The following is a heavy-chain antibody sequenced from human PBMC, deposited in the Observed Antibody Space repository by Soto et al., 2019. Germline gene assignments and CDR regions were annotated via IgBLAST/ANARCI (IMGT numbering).Heavy chain of an antibody. CDR2: INPSGGST. V-gene: IGHV1-46*03. CDR1: GYTFTSYY. J-gene: IGHJ6*03. D-gene: IGHD3-9*01. CDR3: AREYYDILPGPRHKSYYYYYMDV. Sequence: ASVKVSCKASGYTFTSYYMHWVRQAPGQGLEWMGIINPSGGSTSYAQKFQGRVTMTRDTSTSTVYMELSSLRSEDTAVYYCAREYYDILPGPRHKSYYYYYMDVWGKGTTVTVSS.